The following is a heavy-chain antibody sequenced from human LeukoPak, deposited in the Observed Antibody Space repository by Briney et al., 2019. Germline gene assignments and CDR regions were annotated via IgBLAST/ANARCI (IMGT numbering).Heavy chain of an antibody. CDR3: ARYRHLYY. D-gene: IGHD3-16*01. CDR1: GFTFSSYG. V-gene: IGHV3-48*01. Sequence: PGGSLRPSCAASGFTFSSYGMNWVRQAPGKGLEWVSYISSSSTTIYYADSVKGRFTISRDNSKNTLYLQMNSLRAEDTAVYYCARYRHLYYWGQGTLVTVSS. CDR2: ISSSSTTI. J-gene: IGHJ4*02.